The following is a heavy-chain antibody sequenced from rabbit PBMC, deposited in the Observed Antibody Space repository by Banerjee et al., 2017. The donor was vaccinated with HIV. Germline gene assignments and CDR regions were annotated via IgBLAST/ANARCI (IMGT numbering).Heavy chain of an antibody. Sequence: QEQLEESGGDLVKPGGTLTLTCTASGFSFSNKYVMCWVRQAPGKGLEWIACIYAGSSGITYYASWAKGRFTISKTSSTTVTLQMTSLTAADTATYFCATDRSYASSGAYYLNLWGPGTLVTVS. V-gene: IGHV1S45*01. D-gene: IGHD1-1*01. CDR3: ATDRSYASSGAYYLNL. J-gene: IGHJ4*01. CDR2: IYAGSSGIT. CDR1: GFSFSNKYV.